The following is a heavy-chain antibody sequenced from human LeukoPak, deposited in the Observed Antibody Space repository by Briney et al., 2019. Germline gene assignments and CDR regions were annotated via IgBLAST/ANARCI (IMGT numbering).Heavy chain of an antibody. V-gene: IGHV1-69*13. J-gene: IGHJ6*02. D-gene: IGHD6-19*01. Sequence: SVKVSCKASGYTFTSYYMHWVRQAPGQGLEWMGGIIPIFGTANYAQKFQGRVTITADESTSTAYMELSSLRSEDTAVYYCARDNSVAGNYYYYYGMDVWGQGTTVTVSS. CDR2: IIPIFGTA. CDR1: GYTFTSYY. CDR3: ARDNSVAGNYYYYYGMDV.